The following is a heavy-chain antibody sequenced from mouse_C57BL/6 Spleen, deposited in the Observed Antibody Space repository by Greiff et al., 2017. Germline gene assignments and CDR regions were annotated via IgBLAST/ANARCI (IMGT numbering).Heavy chain of an antibody. CDR1: GFTFSSYA. J-gene: IGHJ3*01. CDR2: ISSGGDYI. Sequence: DVMLVESGEGLVKPGGSLKLSCAASGFTFSSYALSWVRQTPEKRLEWVAYISSGGDYIYYADTVKGRFTISRDNARNTLYLQMSSLKSEDTAMYYCTREDYYGSSWFAYWGQGTLVTVSA. D-gene: IGHD1-1*01. CDR3: TREDYYGSSWFAY. V-gene: IGHV5-9-1*02.